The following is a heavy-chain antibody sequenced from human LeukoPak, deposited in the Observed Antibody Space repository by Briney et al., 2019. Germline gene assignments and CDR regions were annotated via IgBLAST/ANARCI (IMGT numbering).Heavy chain of an antibody. Sequence: SETLSLTCTVSGYSMSSGYYWGWIRQPPGKGLQWIGSIFHSGNSYYNPSLKSRVTISVDTSKNQFSLKLTSVTAADTAVYYCARGANNWFDPWGEGTLVTVSS. CDR2: IFHSGNS. V-gene: IGHV4-38-2*02. CDR3: ARGANNWFDP. J-gene: IGHJ5*02. CDR1: GYSMSSGYY.